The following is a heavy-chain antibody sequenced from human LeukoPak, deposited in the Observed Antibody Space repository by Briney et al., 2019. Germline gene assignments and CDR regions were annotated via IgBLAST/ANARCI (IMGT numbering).Heavy chain of an antibody. CDR2: ISAYNGNT. CDR1: GYTFTSYG. V-gene: IGHV1-18*01. J-gene: IGHJ6*03. D-gene: IGHD2-15*01. Sequence: ASVKVSCKASGYTFTSYGISWVRQAPGQGLEWMGWISAYNGNTNYAQKLQGRVTMTTDTSTSTAYMELSSLRSEDTAVYYCARAYCDLGLYYYYYYMDVWGKGTTVTVSS. CDR3: ARAYCDLGLYYYYYYMDV.